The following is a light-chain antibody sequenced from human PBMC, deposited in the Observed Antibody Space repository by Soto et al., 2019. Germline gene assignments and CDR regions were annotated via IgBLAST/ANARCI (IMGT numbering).Light chain of an antibody. V-gene: IGKV1-5*03. CDR1: QSIRSW. Sequence: DIQMTQSPSTLSASVGDRVTITCRASQSIRSWLAWYQHKPGKAPKLLIYKASTLDSGVPSRFSGSGSGTDFTLTISSLQPDDFATYSCQQYDRYSLSFGPGTKVEIK. CDR2: KAS. J-gene: IGKJ3*01. CDR3: QQYDRYSLS.